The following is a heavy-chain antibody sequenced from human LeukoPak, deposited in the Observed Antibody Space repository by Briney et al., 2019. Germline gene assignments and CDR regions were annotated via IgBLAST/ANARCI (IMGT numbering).Heavy chain of an antibody. CDR1: GGSISSYY. D-gene: IGHD6-13*01. Sequence: PSETLSLTSTVSGGSISSYYWSRIRQPAGKGLEWIGRIYTSGSTNYNPSLKSRVTMSVDTSKNQFSLKLSSVTAADTAVYYCAREPYSSSWFDPWGQGTLVTVPS. CDR3: AREPYSSSWFDP. J-gene: IGHJ5*02. V-gene: IGHV4-4*07. CDR2: IYTSGST.